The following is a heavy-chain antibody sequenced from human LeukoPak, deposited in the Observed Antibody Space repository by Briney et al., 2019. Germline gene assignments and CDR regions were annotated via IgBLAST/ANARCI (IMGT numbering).Heavy chain of an antibody. Sequence: RGGSLILSCAASGFTFSSYAMSWVRQAPGKGLEWVSSLSGSGDNTYYADSVKGRFTISRDNSKNTLYLQMNSLRVEDTAVYYCAKDLTVTTRGDALDIWGQGTMVTVSS. J-gene: IGHJ3*02. CDR2: LSGSGDNT. CDR3: AKDLTVTTRGDALDI. D-gene: IGHD4-17*01. V-gene: IGHV3-23*01. CDR1: GFTFSSYA.